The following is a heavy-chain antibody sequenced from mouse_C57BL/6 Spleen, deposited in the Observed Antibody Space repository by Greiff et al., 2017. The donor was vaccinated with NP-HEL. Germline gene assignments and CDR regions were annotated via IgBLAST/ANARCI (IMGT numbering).Heavy chain of an antibody. CDR1: GYAFTNYL. Sequence: VQLQQSGAELVRPGTSVKVSCKASGYAFTNYLIEWVKQRPGQGLEWIGVINPGSGGTNYTEKFKGKATLTADKSSSTAYMQLSSLTSEDSAVYFCAREAHYHGSTYWGQGTTLTVSS. CDR2: INPGSGGT. CDR3: AREAHYHGSTY. D-gene: IGHD1-1*01. J-gene: IGHJ2*01. V-gene: IGHV1-54*01.